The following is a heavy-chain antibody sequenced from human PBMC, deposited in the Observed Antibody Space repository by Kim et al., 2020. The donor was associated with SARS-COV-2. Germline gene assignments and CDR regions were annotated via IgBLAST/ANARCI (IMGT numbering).Heavy chain of an antibody. CDR2: ISYDGSNK. D-gene: IGHD3-22*01. J-gene: IGHJ3*02. Sequence: GGSLRLSCAASGFTFSSYAMHWVRQAPGKGLEWVAVISYDGSNKYYADSVKGRFTISRDNSKNTLYLQMNSLRAEDTAVYYCARGSGYPFGDAFDIWGQGTMVTVSS. CDR3: ARGSGYPFGDAFDI. V-gene: IGHV3-30*04. CDR1: GFTFSSYA.